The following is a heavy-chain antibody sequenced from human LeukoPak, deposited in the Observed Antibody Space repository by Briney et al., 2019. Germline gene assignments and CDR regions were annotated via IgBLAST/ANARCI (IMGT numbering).Heavy chain of an antibody. D-gene: IGHD5-12*01. CDR2: INPSGGST. CDR1: GYTFTSYY. J-gene: IGHJ4*02. V-gene: IGHV1-46*01. CDR3: AREKSGGYSGYDFDY. Sequence: ASVKVSCKASGYTFTSYYMHWVRQAPGQGLEWMGIINPSGGSTSYAQKFQGRVTMTRDTSTSTVYMELSSLRSEDTAVYYCAREKSGGYSGYDFDYWGQGTLVTVSS.